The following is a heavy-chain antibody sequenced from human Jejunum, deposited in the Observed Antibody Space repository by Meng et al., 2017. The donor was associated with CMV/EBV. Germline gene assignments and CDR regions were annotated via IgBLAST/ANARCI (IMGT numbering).Heavy chain of an antibody. D-gene: IGHD2-21*01. Sequence: FSFRRYWMSWVRQGPGKGLEWVANITPDGIDTDYLDSVRGRFAISRDNARNSLYLNLDSLRAQDTAVYYCARVIAREESAFNAFDIWGRGTMVTVSS. J-gene: IGHJ3*02. V-gene: IGHV3-7*01. CDR3: ARVIAREESAFNAFDI. CDR1: FSFRRYW. CDR2: ITPDGIDT.